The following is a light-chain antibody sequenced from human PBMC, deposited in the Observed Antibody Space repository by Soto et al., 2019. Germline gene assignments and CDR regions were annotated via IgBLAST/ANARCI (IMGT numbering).Light chain of an antibody. CDR3: QQYDKWPWT. V-gene: IGKV3-15*01. CDR1: QTINNN. CDR2: AAS. Sequence: DIQMTQSPTTLSMSPGERATLSCRASQTINNNLAWNQQKPGQAPRLLIYAASTRATGIPARFSGSGSGTEFTLTISSLQSEDFAVYYCQQYDKWPWTFGQGTKVEIK. J-gene: IGKJ1*01.